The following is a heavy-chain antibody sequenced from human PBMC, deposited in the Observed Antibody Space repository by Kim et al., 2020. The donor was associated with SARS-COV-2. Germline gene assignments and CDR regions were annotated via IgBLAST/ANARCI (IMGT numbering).Heavy chain of an antibody. J-gene: IGHJ4*02. Sequence: GGSLRLSCAASGFTFSSYGMHWVRQAPGKGLEGVAVISYDGSNKYYADSVKGRFTISRDNSKNTLYLQMNSLRAEDTAVYYCAKDNGRDGYNFDFYYWGQGTLVTVSS. CDR1: GFTFSSYG. V-gene: IGHV3-30*18. CDR3: AKDNGRDGYNFDFYY. CDR2: ISYDGSNK. D-gene: IGHD5-12*01.